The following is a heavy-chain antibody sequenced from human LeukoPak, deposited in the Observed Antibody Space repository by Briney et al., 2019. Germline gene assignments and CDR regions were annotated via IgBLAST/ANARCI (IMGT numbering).Heavy chain of an antibody. CDR2: IIPILGIA. V-gene: IGHV1-69*04. Sequence: ASVKVSCKASGGTFSSYAISWVRQAPGQGLEWMGRIIPILGIANYAQKFQGRVTITADKSTSTAYMELSSLRSEDTAVYYCARDTRWYYDSSGYYYGWYYFDYWGQGTLVTVSS. J-gene: IGHJ4*02. D-gene: IGHD3-22*01. CDR3: ARDTRWYYDSSGYYYGWYYFDY. CDR1: GGTFSSYA.